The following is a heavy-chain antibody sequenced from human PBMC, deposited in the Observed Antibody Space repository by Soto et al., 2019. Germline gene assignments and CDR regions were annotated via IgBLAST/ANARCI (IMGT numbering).Heavy chain of an antibody. CDR2: INPNSGGT. CDR3: AREALASSLDY. J-gene: IGHJ4*02. CDR1: GYTFTGYY. V-gene: IGHV1-2*02. Sequence: SVKFSYKSSGYTFTGYYTHWVRQAPGQGLEWMGWINPNSGGTNYAQKLQGRVTITTDTSTSTAYMELRSLRSDDTAVYYCAREALASSLDYWGQGTLVTVPS. D-gene: IGHD5-12*01.